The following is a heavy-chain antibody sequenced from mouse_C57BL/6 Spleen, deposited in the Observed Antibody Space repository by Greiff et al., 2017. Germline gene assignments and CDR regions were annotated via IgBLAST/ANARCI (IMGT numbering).Heavy chain of an antibody. CDR1: GFTFTDYY. D-gene: IGHD1-1*01. V-gene: IGHV7-3*01. Sequence: EVKLMESGGGLVQPGGSLSLSCAASGFTFTDYYMSWVRQPPGKALEWLGFIRNKANGYTTEYSASVKGRFTISRDNSQGILYLQMNALRAEDSATYYCARSLPHYYCSTLAYWGQGTLVTVSA. CDR3: ARSLPHYYCSTLAY. J-gene: IGHJ3*01. CDR2: IRNKANGYTT.